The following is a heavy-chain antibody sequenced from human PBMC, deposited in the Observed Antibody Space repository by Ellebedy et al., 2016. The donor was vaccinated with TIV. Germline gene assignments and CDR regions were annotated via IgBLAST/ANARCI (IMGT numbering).Heavy chain of an antibody. Sequence: GGSLRLSXVASGFTFKNYWMNWVRQAPGQGLEWVGNIDPNGSAKTYVDSVKGRFTISRDNAKNSLYLQMNSLRVEDTAIYYCAGWAGDDNSWGQGTLVTVSS. J-gene: IGHJ4*02. CDR2: IDPNGSAK. V-gene: IGHV3-7*01. CDR3: AGWAGDDNS. D-gene: IGHD7-27*01. CDR1: GFTFKNYW.